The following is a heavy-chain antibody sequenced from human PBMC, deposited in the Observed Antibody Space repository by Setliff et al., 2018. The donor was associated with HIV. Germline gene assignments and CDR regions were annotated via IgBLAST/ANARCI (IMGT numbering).Heavy chain of an antibody. CDR2: IKQDGSEK. Sequence: GGFLRLSCAASGFTFSSYWMSWVRQAPGKGLEWVANIKQDGSEKYYVDSVKGRFTISRDNAKNSLYLQMNSLRAEDTAVYYCASHFGYCSSTSCEGYWGQGALVTVSS. V-gene: IGHV3-7*05. CDR3: ASHFGYCSSTSCEGY. J-gene: IGHJ4*02. CDR1: GFTFSSYW. D-gene: IGHD2-2*01.